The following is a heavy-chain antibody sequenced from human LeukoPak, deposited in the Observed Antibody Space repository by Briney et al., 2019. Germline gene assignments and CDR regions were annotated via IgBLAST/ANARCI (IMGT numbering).Heavy chain of an antibody. CDR1: GFTFDDYG. CDR2: INWNGGST. V-gene: IGHV3-20*04. Sequence: PGGSLRLSCAASGFTFDDYGMSWVRHAPGKGLEWVSGINWNGGSTAYADSVKGRYTISRDNAKNSLYLQMNSLRAEDTALYYCARGGIAAAFDYWGQGTLVTVSS. J-gene: IGHJ4*02. D-gene: IGHD6-13*01. CDR3: ARGGIAAAFDY.